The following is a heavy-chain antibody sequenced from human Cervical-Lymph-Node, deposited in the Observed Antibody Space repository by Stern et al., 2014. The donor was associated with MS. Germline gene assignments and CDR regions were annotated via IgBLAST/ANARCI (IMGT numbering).Heavy chain of an antibody. CDR2: IYPGNSDT. Sequence: VQLVQSGAEVKKPGESLKISCKGSKYNFNTHWIAWVRQMPGKGLEWLGNIYPGNSDTRYNPSLQGQVSISTDKSITTHLLHFRSLKASDSAMYFCARHGGPNWNHEAHNWFDPWGQGTLVTVSS. V-gene: IGHV5-51*03. J-gene: IGHJ5*02. CDR1: KYNFNTHW. CDR3: ARHGGPNWNHEAHNWFDP. D-gene: IGHD1-14*01.